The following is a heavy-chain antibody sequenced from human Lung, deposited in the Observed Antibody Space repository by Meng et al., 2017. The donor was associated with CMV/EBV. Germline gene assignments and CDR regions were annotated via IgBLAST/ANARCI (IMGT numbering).Heavy chain of an antibody. D-gene: IGHD3-16*01. J-gene: IGHJ6*02. V-gene: IGHV3-21*04. CDR3: ARSWDGMDV. Sequence: ESLKISCAASGFTFSAYAMNRVRQTPGKGLEWVSSISTTSTYIYYSDSVKGRFTISRDNAKNSLYLQMSSLRAEDTALYYCARSWDGMDVWGQGTTVTVSS. CDR1: GFTFSAYA. CDR2: ISTTSTYI.